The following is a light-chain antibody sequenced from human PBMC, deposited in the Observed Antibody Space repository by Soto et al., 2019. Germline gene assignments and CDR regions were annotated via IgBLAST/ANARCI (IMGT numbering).Light chain of an antibody. CDR1: QSISSW. J-gene: IGKJ2*01. V-gene: IGKV1-5*03. CDR2: KAS. CDR3: QQYNSYSHT. Sequence: DIQMTQSPSTLSASVGDRVTITCRASQSISSWLAWYQQKPGKAPKLLIYKASSLESGVPSRFSGSGSGTEFTLTISSLQPDDFATYYCQQYNSYSHTFGQGTTVDIK.